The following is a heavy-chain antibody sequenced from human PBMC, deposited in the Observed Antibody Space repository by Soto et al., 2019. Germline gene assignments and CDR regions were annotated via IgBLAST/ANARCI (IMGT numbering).Heavy chain of an antibody. V-gene: IGHV1-8*02. CDR3: ARDGAIVGATNETPGYYYGMDV. CDR2: MNPNSGNT. CDR1: GGTFSSFG. J-gene: IGHJ6*02. D-gene: IGHD1-26*01. Sequence: GASVKVSCKASGGTFSSFGVNWVRQATGQGLEWMGWMNPNSGNTGYAQKFQGRVTMTRNTSISTAYMELSSLRSDDTAVYYCARDGAIVGATNETPGYYYGMDVWGQGTTVTVSS.